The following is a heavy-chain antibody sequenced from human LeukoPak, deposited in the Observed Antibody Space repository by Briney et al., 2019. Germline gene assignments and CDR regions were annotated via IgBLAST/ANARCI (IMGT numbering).Heavy chain of an antibody. CDR2: INPNSGGT. CDR1: GYTFTGYY. V-gene: IGHV1-2*02. CDR3: ARSQYYDFWSGYLNHFDY. J-gene: IGHJ4*02. D-gene: IGHD3-3*01. Sequence: ASVKVSCKASGYTFTGYYMHWVRQAPGQGLEWMGWINPNSGGTNYAQKFQGRVTMTRDTSISTAYMELSRLRSDDTAVYYCARSQYYDFWSGYLNHFDYWGQGTLVTVSS.